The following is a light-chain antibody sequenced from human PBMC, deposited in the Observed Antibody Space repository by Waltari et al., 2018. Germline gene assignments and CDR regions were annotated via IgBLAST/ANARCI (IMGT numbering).Light chain of an antibody. CDR1: SRDVGGYNY. Sequence: QSALTQPASVSGSPGQSITISCTGTSRDVGGYNYVPLYQQHPGKAPKLMIYEVTTRASGVSSRFTGSKSGNTASLTISGLQTDDEADYYCSSYRKSSTAGGVFGTGTKVTVL. CDR2: EVT. J-gene: IGLJ1*01. CDR3: SSYRKSSTAGGV. V-gene: IGLV2-14*01.